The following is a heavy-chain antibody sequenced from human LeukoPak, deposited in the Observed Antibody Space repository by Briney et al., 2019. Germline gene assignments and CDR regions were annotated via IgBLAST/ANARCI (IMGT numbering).Heavy chain of an antibody. J-gene: IGHJ3*02. D-gene: IGHD3-22*01. CDR2: IYYSGST. CDR1: GGSFSGYY. Sequence: SETLSLTCAVYGGSFSGYYWSWIRQPPGKGLEWIGSIYYSGSTYYNPSLKSRVTISVDTSKNQFSLKLSSVTAADTAVYYCARHVGDYYDSSGYYYVLSAFDIWGQGTMVTVSS. V-gene: IGHV4-34*01. CDR3: ARHVGDYYDSSGYYYVLSAFDI.